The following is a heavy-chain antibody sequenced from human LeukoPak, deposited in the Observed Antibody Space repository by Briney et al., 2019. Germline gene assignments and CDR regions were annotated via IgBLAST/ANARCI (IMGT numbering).Heavy chain of an antibody. CDR1: RFTRTICA. V-gene: IGHV3-23*01. Sequence: GGSLRVSCVGCRFTRTICAMSGVRQAPGKGLEWVSAISGSGGSTYYADSVKGRFTISRDNSKSTLFLQMNSLRAEDTAVYYCAKDPRVGSRVATPCHWGQGTLVTVSS. J-gene: IGHJ4*02. D-gene: IGHD5-24*01. CDR3: AKDPRVGSRVATPCH. CDR2: ISGSGGST.